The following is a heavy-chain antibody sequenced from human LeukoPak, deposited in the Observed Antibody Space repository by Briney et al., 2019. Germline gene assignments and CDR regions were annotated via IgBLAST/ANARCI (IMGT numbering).Heavy chain of an antibody. CDR3: ARLVGPTSSSWTWYFDY. CDR1: GYSFTSYW. J-gene: IGHJ4*02. CDR2: IYPGDSDT. D-gene: IGHD6-13*01. Sequence: GESLKISCKGSGYSFTSYWIGWVRQMPGKGLEWMGIIYPGDSDTRFSPSFQGQVTISADKSISTAYLQWSSLKASDTAMYYCARLVGPTSSSWTWYFDYWGQGTLVTVSS. V-gene: IGHV5-51*01.